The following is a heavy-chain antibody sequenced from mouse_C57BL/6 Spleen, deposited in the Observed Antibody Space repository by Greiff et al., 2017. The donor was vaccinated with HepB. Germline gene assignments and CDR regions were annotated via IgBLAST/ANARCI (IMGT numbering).Heavy chain of an antibody. CDR3: ARSGLWDY. CDR1: GYSFTGYY. Sequence: EVQLQQSGPELVKPGASVKISCKASGYSFTGYYMNWVKQSPEKSLEWIGEINPSTGGTTYNQKFKAKATLTVDKSSSTAYMQLKSLTSEDSAVYYCARSGLWDYWGQGTTLTVSS. D-gene: IGHD1-1*01. J-gene: IGHJ2*01. CDR2: INPSTGGT. V-gene: IGHV1-42*01.